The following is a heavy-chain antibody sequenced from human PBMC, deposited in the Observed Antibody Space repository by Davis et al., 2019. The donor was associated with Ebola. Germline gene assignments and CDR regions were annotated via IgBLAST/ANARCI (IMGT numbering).Heavy chain of an antibody. CDR3: AKVLRFLEWSSTDAFDI. CDR1: GFTFSNFA. J-gene: IGHJ3*02. V-gene: IGHV3-23*01. CDR2: ISGSGGST. D-gene: IGHD3-3*01. Sequence: PGGSLRLSCAASGFTFSNFAMSWVRQAPGKGLEWVSAISGSGGSTYYADSVKGRFTISRDNSKNTLYLQMNSLRAEDTAVYYCAKVLRFLEWSSTDAFDIWGQGTMVTVSS.